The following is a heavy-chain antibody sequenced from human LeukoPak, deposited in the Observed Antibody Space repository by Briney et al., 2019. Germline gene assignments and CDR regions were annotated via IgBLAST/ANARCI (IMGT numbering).Heavy chain of an antibody. J-gene: IGHJ5*02. CDR2: ISGSGGST. CDR3: AKMLYDSSGYYHEWFDP. Sequence: GGSLRLSCAASGFTFSSFAMSWVPQAPGKGLEWVSAISGSGGSTYYADSVKGRFTISRDSSKNTLYLQMNNLRAEDTAVYYCAKMLYDSSGYYHEWFDPWGQGTLVTVSS. CDR1: GFTFSSFA. V-gene: IGHV3-23*01. D-gene: IGHD3-22*01.